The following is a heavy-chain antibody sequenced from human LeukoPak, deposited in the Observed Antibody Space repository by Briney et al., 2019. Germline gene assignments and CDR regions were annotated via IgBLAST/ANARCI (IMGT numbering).Heavy chain of an antibody. J-gene: IGHJ3*02. CDR1: GFTFSSYG. Sequence: GGSLRLSCAASGFTFSSYGMHWVRQAPGKGLEWVAVIWYDGSNKYYADSVKGRFTISRDNSKNTLYLQMYSLRAEDTAVYYCAREGQSKYDNAFDIWGQGTMVTVSS. D-gene: IGHD3-22*01. V-gene: IGHV3-33*01. CDR2: IWYDGSNK. CDR3: AREGQSKYDNAFDI.